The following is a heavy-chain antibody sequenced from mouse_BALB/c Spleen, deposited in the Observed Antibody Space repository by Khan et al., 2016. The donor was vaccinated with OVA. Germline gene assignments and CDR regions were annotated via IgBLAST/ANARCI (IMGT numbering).Heavy chain of an antibody. Sequence: VQLKQSGPGLVKPSQSLSLTCTVTGYSITSDYAWNWIRQFPGNKLEWMGYITYNGGTSYHPSLKSRISITRDTSKNPSFLRLNSVTTEDSATYDGARWFAYWGQGTLVTVS. CDR2: ITYNGGT. CDR1: GYSITSDYA. CDR3: ARWFAY. V-gene: IGHV3-2*02. J-gene: IGHJ3*01.